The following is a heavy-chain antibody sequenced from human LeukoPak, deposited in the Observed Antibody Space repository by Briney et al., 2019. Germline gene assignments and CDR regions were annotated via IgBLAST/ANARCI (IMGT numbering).Heavy chain of an antibody. CDR1: GFTFNHYG. CDR3: ARDAQRGFDYSNSLES. V-gene: IGHV3-33*01. Sequence: GGSLRLSCAAAGFTFNHYGMHWVRQAPGKGLEWGAVIWSDGTNQYYAGSVKGRFTISRDDSGNTVYLQMNSLRPEDTGVYYCARDAQRGFDYSNSLESWGQGTPVTVST. D-gene: IGHD4-11*01. J-gene: IGHJ5*01. CDR2: IWSDGTNQ.